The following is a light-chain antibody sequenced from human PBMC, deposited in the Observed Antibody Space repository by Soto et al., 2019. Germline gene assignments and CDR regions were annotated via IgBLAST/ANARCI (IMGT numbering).Light chain of an antibody. CDR2: EGS. J-gene: IGLJ1*01. CDR3: SSYTNINTRACV. V-gene: IGLV2-14*02. Sequence: QSALTQPASVSGSPGQSITISCTGTSSDVGSYNLVSWYQQHPDKPPKLIIYEGSKRPSGVSNRFSGSKSGNTASLTISGLQAEDETEYYCSSYTNINTRACVFGTGTKLTVL. CDR1: SSDVGSYNL.